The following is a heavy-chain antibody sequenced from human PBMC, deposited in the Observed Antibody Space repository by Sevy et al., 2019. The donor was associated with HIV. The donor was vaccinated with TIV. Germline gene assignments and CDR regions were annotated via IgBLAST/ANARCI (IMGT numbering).Heavy chain of an antibody. CDR1: GFTFSNYA. Sequence: GGSLRLSCAASGFTFSNYAMTWVRQAPGKGLEWVSGISGSGGSTYYADSVKGRLTYSSDNSKNTVYLQMNSLRAEDTAVYYCAKGRGFSAYDAYDFWGQGTLVTVSS. V-gene: IGHV3-23*01. CDR2: ISGSGGST. D-gene: IGHD5-12*01. CDR3: AKGRGFSAYDAYDF. J-gene: IGHJ4*02.